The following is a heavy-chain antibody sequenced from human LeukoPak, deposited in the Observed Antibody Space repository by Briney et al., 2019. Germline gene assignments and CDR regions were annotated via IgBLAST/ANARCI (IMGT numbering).Heavy chain of an antibody. CDR3: AREGIVVVPAAPGDYYYYGMDV. D-gene: IGHD2-2*01. CDR2: IYYSGST. J-gene: IGHJ6*02. V-gene: IGHV4-31*03. CDR1: GGSISSGGYY. Sequence: SETLSLTCTVSGGSISSGGYYWSRIRQHPGKGLEWIGYIYYSGSTYYNPSLKSRVTISVDTSKNQFSLKLSSVTAADTAVYYCAREGIVVVPAAPGDYYYYGMDVWGQGTTVTVSS.